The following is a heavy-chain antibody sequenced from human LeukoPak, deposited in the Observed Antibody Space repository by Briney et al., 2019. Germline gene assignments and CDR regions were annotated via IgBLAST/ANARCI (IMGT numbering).Heavy chain of an antibody. CDR2: VYYSGNT. V-gene: IGHV4-59*08. Sequence: SETLSLTCSVSGGSTGSDYWSWIRQPPGKGLEWIAYVYYSGNTNYNPSLKSRVTISVDTAMNQFSLKLYSVTAADTAVYYCARHALYTSGWYEYYFDYWGQGSLVTVSS. D-gene: IGHD6-19*01. CDR3: ARHALYTSGWYEYYFDY. J-gene: IGHJ4*02. CDR1: GGSTGSDY.